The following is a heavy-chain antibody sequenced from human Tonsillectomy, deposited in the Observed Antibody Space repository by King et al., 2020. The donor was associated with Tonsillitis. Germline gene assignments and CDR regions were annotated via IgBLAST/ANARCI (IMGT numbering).Heavy chain of an antibody. Sequence: VQLVESGGGLVQPGGSLRLSCAASGFTFSYYWMSWVRQAPGKGLEWVANIKQDGSEKYYVDSLKGRFTISRDNAKNSLYLQMNRLRAEDTAVYYCARNSSDPKFYYYYYMDV. J-gene: IGHJ6*03. CDR3: ARNSSDPKFYYYYYMDV. CDR1: GFTFSYYW. D-gene: IGHD3-22*01. CDR2: IKQDGSEK. V-gene: IGHV3-7*04.